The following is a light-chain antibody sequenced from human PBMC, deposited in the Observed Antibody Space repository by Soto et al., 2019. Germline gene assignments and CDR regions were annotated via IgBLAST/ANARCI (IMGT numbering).Light chain of an antibody. CDR2: GAS. CDR1: QSVSSSQ. Sequence: EIVLTQSPVTLSLSPGESATLSCRASQSVSSSQVAWYQQKPGQAPRLLIYGASSRATGIPDRFSGVGSETDFTLTISRLEPEDFAVYYCQQSATSPHTFGQGTKLEIK. J-gene: IGKJ2*01. CDR3: QQSATSPHT. V-gene: IGKV3-20*01.